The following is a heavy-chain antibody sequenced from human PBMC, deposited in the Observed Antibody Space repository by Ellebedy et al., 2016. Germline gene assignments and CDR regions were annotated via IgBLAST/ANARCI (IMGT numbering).Heavy chain of an antibody. J-gene: IGHJ6*03. V-gene: IGHV4-39*01. CDR2: IYYSGST. CDR3: ARGRIGTTIFGVDCMDV. D-gene: IGHD3-3*01. CDR1: GGSISSYY. Sequence: SETLSLXXTVSGGSISSYYWGWIRQPPGKGLEWIGSIYYSGSTYYNPSLKSRVTISVDTSKNQFSLKLSSVTAADTAVYYCARGRIGTTIFGVDCMDVWGKGTTVTVSS.